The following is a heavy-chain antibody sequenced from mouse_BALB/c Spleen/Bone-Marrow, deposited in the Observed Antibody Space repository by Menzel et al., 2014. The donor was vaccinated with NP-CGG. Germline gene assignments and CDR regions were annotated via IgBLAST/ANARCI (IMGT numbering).Heavy chain of an antibody. Sequence: VQRVESGAKLVRPGSSVKISCKASGYAFSSYWMNWVKQRPGQGLEWIGQIYPGDGDTNYNGKFKGKATLTVDKSYSPAYMQLSSLTAEDSAAYFCARQYGNYFDYWGQGTTLTVSS. D-gene: IGHD2-10*02. V-gene: IGHV1-80*01. J-gene: IGHJ2*01. CDR2: IYPGDGDT. CDR1: GYAFSSYW. CDR3: ARQYGNYFDY.